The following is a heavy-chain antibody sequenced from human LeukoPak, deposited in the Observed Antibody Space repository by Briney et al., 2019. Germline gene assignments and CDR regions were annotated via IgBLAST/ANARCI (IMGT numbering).Heavy chain of an antibody. CDR3: ARSSGYYEAFDI. CDR2: ISSSSSYI. Sequence: GGSLRLSCAASGFTFSSYSMNWVRQAPGKGLEWVSSISSSSSYIYYAASVKGRFTISRDNAKNSLYLQMNSLRAEDTAVYYCARSSGYYEAFDIWGQGTMVTVSS. CDR1: GFTFSSYS. D-gene: IGHD3-22*01. J-gene: IGHJ3*02. V-gene: IGHV3-21*01.